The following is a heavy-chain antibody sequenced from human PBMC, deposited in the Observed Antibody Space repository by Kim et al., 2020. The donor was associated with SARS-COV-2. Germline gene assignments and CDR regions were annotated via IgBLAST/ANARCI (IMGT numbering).Heavy chain of an antibody. CDR2: IYHSGST. J-gene: IGHJ3*02. Sequence: SETLSLTCAVSGGSISSSNWWSWVRQPPGKGLEWIGEIYHSGSTNYNPSLKSRVTISVDKSKNQFSLKLSSVTAADTAVYYCARVYDYYDSSGYYTDAFDIWGQGTMVTVSS. D-gene: IGHD3-22*01. V-gene: IGHV4-4*02. CDR3: ARVYDYYDSSGYYTDAFDI. CDR1: GGSISSSNW.